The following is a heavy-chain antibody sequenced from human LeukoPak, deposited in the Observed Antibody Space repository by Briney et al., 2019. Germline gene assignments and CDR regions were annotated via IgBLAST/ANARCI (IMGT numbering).Heavy chain of an antibody. Sequence: GGSLRLSCAVSAFTFTSYGMHWVRQAPGKGLEWVAFIRYDGSKQYYIDPVKGRFAVSRDNSKNTLYLQMNNLRAEDTAVYYCAKDLWTKQNAPGYFDYWGQGTLVTVSS. D-gene: IGHD1-1*01. CDR1: AFTFTSYG. J-gene: IGHJ4*02. V-gene: IGHV3-30*02. CDR2: IRYDGSKQ. CDR3: AKDLWTKQNAPGYFDY.